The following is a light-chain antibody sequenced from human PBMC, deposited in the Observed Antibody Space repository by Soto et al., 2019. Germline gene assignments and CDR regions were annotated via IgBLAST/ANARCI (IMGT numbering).Light chain of an antibody. V-gene: IGKV3-20*01. J-gene: IGKJ1*01. Sequence: EIVLTQSPGTLSLSAGERATLSWRASQSVSKNYLAWYQQKPGQAPRLLIYGASTRATGIPARFSGSGSGTEFTLTISRMAPEDFAVYYCQQYSNLWTFGQGTKVDIK. CDR3: QQYSNLWT. CDR1: QSVSKNY. CDR2: GAS.